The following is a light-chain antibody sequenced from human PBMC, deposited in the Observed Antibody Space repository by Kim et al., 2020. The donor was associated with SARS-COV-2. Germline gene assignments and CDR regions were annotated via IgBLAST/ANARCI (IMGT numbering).Light chain of an antibody. CDR2: GAS. CDR1: QYVGSSK. J-gene: IGKJ1*01. CDR3: QQYSNWRT. Sequence: EIVMTQSPGTLSVSPGDRATLSCRASQYVGSSKLAWYQQKTGQVPRLLIYGASTRATGIPARFSGSGSGTEFTLTISSLQSEDFAVYYCQQYSNWRTFGQGTKVDIK. V-gene: IGKV3-15*01.